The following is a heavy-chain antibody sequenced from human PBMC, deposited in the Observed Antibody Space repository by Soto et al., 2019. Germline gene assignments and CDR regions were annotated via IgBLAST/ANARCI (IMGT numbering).Heavy chain of an antibody. Sequence: SETLSLTCTVSGGSISSGGYYWSWIRQHPGKGLEWIGYIYYSGSTYYNPSLKSRVTISVDTSKNQFSLKLSSVTAADTAVYYCARDGVLSGGSWGGWLDPWGQGTLVTVSS. CDR1: GGSISSGGYY. J-gene: IGHJ5*02. V-gene: IGHV4-31*03. CDR3: ARDGVLSGGSWGGWLDP. D-gene: IGHD2-15*01. CDR2: IYYSGST.